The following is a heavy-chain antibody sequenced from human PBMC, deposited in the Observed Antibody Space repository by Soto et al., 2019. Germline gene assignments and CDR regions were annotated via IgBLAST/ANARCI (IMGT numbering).Heavy chain of an antibody. Sequence: EVQLVESGGGLVQPGGSLRLSCAASGFTFSSYAMHWVRQAPGKGLEYVSAISSNGGSTYYANSVKGRFTISRDNSKNTLYLQMGSLTTEDMAAYYCARDNMITFGGVIVGWFDPWGQGTLVTVSS. CDR1: GFTFSSYA. CDR3: ARDNMITFGGVIVGWFDP. D-gene: IGHD3-16*02. CDR2: ISSNGGST. V-gene: IGHV3-64*01. J-gene: IGHJ5*02.